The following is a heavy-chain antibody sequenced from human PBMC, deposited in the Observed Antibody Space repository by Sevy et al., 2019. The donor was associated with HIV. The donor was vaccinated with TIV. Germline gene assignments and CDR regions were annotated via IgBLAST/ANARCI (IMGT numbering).Heavy chain of an antibody. CDR3: VRGGNYYDSSVSSYYYYMDV. Sequence: ASVKVSCKASGGTFSSYAISWVRQAPGQGLEWMGGIIPIFGTANYAQKFQGRVTITADKSTSTAYMELSSLRSEDTAVYYCVRGGNYYDSSVSSYYYYMDVWGKGTTVTVSS. V-gene: IGHV1-69*06. CDR1: GGTFSSYA. CDR2: IIPIFGTA. D-gene: IGHD3-22*01. J-gene: IGHJ6*03.